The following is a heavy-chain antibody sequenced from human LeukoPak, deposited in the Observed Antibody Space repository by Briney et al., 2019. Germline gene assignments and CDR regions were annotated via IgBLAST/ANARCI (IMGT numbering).Heavy chain of an antibody. Sequence: GSLKTSCSASGIRFRSYGLHWGRQGPGQGLEWVAVILSDEINEYNADSVKGRFTISRDNSKNTLYLQMNSLRAEDTAVFYCATDTPYYYGSGIPYFDYWGQGTLVTVSS. D-gene: IGHD3-10*01. CDR1: GIRFRSYG. CDR2: ILSDEINE. CDR3: ATDTPYYYGSGIPYFDY. V-gene: IGHV3-30*03. J-gene: IGHJ4*02.